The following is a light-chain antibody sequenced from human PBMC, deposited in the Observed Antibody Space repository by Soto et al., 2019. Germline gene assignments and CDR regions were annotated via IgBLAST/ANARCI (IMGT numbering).Light chain of an antibody. CDR3: QQSYSTPIT. J-gene: IGKJ5*01. V-gene: IGKV1-5*01. CDR2: DAS. CDR1: QSINSW. Sequence: DIHITQSASTLSASVGDRVSITCRASQSINSWLAWYQQKPGKAPKLLIYDASSLESGVPSRFSGSGSGTDFTLTISSLQPEDFATYYCQQSYSTPITFGQGTRLEIK.